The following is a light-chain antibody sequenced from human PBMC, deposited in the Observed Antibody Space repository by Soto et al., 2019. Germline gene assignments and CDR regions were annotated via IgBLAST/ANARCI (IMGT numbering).Light chain of an antibody. J-gene: IGLJ2*01. CDR2: EGS. CDR1: SSDVGSYNL. CDR3: CSYAGSSTHVV. V-gene: IGLV2-23*01. Sequence: QSVLTQPASVSGSPGQSITISCTGTSSDVGSYNLVSWYQQHPGKAPKLMIYEGSKRPSGVSNRFSGSKSGNMASLTISGLQAEDEADYYCCSYAGSSTHVVFGGGTKLTV.